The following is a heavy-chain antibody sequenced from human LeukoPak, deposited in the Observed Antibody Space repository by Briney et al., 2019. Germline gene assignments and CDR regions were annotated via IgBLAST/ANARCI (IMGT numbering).Heavy chain of an antibody. CDR1: GFAFSSYT. CDR2: ISSSSSYI. D-gene: IGHD2-2*01. CDR3: ARAGSRLIEYRMDV. J-gene: IGHJ6*02. V-gene: IGHV3-21*01. Sequence: PGGSLRLSCVASGFAFSSYTIYWVRQAPGKGLEWVSSISSSSSYISYADSLKGRFTISRDNAKNSLSLQMNSLRAEDTAVYYCARAGSRLIEYRMDVWGQGTTVTVS.